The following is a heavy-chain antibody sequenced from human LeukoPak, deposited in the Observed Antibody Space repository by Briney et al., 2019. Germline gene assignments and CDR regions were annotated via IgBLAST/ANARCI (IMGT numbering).Heavy chain of an antibody. CDR2: ISANNGNT. CDR1: GYTFTRYG. Sequence: ASVKVSCKASGYTFTRYGISWVRQAPGQGLEWMGWISANNGNTKYAQKFQGRVTMTTDTSTSTAYMELRSLRSDDTAVYYCAREGGEEGFGELCLDYWGQEPWSPSPQ. D-gene: IGHD3-10*01. CDR3: AREGGEEGFGELCLDY. J-gene: IGHJ4*01. V-gene: IGHV1-18*01.